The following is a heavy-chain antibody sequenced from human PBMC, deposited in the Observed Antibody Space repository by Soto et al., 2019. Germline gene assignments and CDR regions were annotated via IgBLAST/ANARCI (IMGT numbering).Heavy chain of an antibody. J-gene: IGHJ6*02. V-gene: IGHV5-10-1*01. Sequence: ESLKISCQGSGYSFTSYWISWVRQMPGKGLEWMGRIDPSDSYINYSPSFQGHVTISADKSISTAYLQWSSLKASDTAMYYCARERNTASTHHYYYGMDVWGQGTTVTVSS. CDR2: IDPSDSYI. CDR1: GYSFTSYW. D-gene: IGHD5-18*01. CDR3: ARERNTASTHHYYYGMDV.